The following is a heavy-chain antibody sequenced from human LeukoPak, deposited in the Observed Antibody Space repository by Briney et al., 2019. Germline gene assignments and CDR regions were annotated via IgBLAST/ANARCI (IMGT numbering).Heavy chain of an antibody. CDR1: GASISSYY. D-gene: IGHD6-13*01. Sequence: PSETLSLTCTVSGASISSYYWSWIRQPPGKGLEWIAYVHYSGRTNYNPSLKSRVPISVDTSKKQFSLNLSSVTAADTAVYYCARRGNSWNDFDSWGQGTLVTVSS. CDR2: VHYSGRT. V-gene: IGHV4-59*08. CDR3: ARRGNSWNDFDS. J-gene: IGHJ4*02.